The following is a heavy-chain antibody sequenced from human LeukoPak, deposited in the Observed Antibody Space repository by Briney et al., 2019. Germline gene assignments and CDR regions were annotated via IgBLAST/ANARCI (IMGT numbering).Heavy chain of an antibody. CDR2: ISSSSSTI. J-gene: IGHJ4*02. D-gene: IGHD3-22*01. CDR3: ARDRHKYNYDSGGYPPY. V-gene: IGHV3-48*01. CDR1: GFTFSSYS. Sequence: GGSLRLSCAASGFTFSSYSMTWVRQAPGKGLEWVSYISSSSSTIYYADSVKGRFTISRDNAKNSLYLQMNTLRAEDTAVYYCARDRHKYNYDSGGYPPYWGQGTLVTVSS.